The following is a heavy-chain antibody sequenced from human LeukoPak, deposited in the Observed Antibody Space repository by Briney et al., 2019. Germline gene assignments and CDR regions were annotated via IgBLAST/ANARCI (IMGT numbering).Heavy chain of an antibody. J-gene: IGHJ4*02. D-gene: IGHD5-24*01. CDR2: FYNSGRS. CDR1: DDSISDYY. V-gene: IGHV4-59*01. Sequence: SETLSLTCTASDDSISDYYRGWIRQPPGKGLEWIGYFYNSGRSTYNPSLKSRVTISADTSKNHFSLKLNSVTTADTAVYYCARDSRDGYNYLDYWGQGTQVTVSS. CDR3: ARDSRDGYNYLDY.